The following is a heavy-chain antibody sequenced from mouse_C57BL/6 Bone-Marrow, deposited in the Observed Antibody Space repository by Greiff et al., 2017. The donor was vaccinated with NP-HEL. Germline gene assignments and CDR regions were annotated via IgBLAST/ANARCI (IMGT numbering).Heavy chain of an antibody. D-gene: IGHD1-1*01. CDR3: ARSRYYGSRERKNWYFDV. Sequence: VQLQQSGPVLVKPGASVKMSCKASGYTFTDYYMNWVKQSHGKSLEWIGVINPYNGGTSYNQKFKGKATLTVDQSSSTADMELNSLTSEDSAVYYCARSRYYGSRERKNWYFDVWGTGTTVTVSS. J-gene: IGHJ1*03. CDR2: INPYNGGT. V-gene: IGHV1-19*01. CDR1: GYTFTDYY.